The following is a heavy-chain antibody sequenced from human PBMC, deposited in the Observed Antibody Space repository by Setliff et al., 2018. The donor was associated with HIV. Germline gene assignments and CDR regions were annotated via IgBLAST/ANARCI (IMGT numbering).Heavy chain of an antibody. CDR2: IYYSGST. CDR1: GTSMSSYY. Sequence: SETLSLTCSVSGTSMSSYYWSWIRQPPGKGLEWIGYIYYSGSTYYNPSLRSRVTISVDTSKNQFSLKLSSVTAADTAVYYCARDQRLSYWGQGTLVTVSS. CDR3: ARDQRLSY. J-gene: IGHJ4*02. V-gene: IGHV4-59*12.